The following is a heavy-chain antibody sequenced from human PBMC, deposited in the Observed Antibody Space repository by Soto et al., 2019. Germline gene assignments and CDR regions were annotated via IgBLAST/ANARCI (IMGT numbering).Heavy chain of an antibody. V-gene: IGHV3-33*01. J-gene: IGHJ3*02. CDR2: IWYDGSNK. CDR3: ARSRIRGAFDI. CDR1: GFTFSSYG. Sequence: PGGSLRLSCAASGFTFSSYGMHWVRQAPGKGLEWVAVIWYDGSNKYYADSVKGRFTISRDNSKNTLYLQMNSLRAEDTAVYYCARSRIRGAFDIWGQGTMVTVSS.